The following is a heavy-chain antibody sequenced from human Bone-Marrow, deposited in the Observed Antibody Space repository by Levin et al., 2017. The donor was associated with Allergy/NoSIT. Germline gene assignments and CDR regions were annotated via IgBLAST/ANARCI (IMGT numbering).Heavy chain of an antibody. D-gene: IGHD6-13*01. Sequence: GGSLRLSCAGSGFTFTSAWMSWVRLSPGKGLEWVGRLKSNSDGGTTDYAASLKGRVTISKDDSKNTLFMEINSLKMEDTAVYYCAIGYRYGYGGLSCDHWGQGALVTVSS. CDR3: AIGYRYGYGGLSCDH. V-gene: IGHV3-15*01. CDR1: GFTFTSAW. CDR2: LKSNSDGGTT. J-gene: IGHJ4*02.